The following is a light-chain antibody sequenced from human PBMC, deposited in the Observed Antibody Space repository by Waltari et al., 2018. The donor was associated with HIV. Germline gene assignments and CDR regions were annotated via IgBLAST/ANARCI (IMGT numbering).Light chain of an antibody. CDR3: SSYSARGFVV. V-gene: IGLV2-14*01. J-gene: IGLJ3*02. CDR1: TSDISDFNF. Sequence: HSALTQPASVSGSPGQSITIYCTGPTSDISDFNFVSWYHQSPGRAPKLIIFEVYSRPSGISDRFSGSKSGVTASLTISALRAEDEADYFCSSYSARGFVVFGGGTKVTVL. CDR2: EVY.